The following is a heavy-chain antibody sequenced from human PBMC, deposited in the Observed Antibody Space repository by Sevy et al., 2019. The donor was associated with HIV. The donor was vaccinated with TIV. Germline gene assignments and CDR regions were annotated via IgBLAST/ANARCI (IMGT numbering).Heavy chain of an antibody. Sequence: SETLSLTCTVSGASVSSGRYYWSWIRQPPGKGLEWIGYIYYNGRANQNPSLKSPVTISVDTSKNQLSRNLRSVIAAYTAGYYCAGGGSYGLGCYHSWGHGTLVTVSS. CDR3: AGGGSYGLGCYHS. D-gene: IGHD3-10*01. V-gene: IGHV4-61*01. CDR2: IYYNGRA. J-gene: IGHJ5*01. CDR1: GASVSSGRYY.